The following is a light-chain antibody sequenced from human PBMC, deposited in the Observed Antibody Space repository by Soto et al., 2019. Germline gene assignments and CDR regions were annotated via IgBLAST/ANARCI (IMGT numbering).Light chain of an antibody. V-gene: IGLV8-61*01. CDR3: VLYIGTWV. CDR2: STN. Sequence: VVTQEPSFSVSPGGTVTLTCGLSSGSVSTSSYPTWYQQTPGQAPRTLIYSTNTRSSGVPDRFSGSILGNKAALTITGAQADDESDYYCVLYIGTWVFGGGTKLTVL. CDR1: SGSVSTSSY. J-gene: IGLJ3*02.